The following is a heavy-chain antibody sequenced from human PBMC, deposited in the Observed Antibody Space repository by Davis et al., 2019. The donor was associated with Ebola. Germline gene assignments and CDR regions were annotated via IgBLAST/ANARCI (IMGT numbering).Heavy chain of an antibody. J-gene: IGHJ4*02. CDR2: IYYSGST. CDR3: ARAGVGATTSYFDY. V-gene: IGHV4-39*07. D-gene: IGHD1-26*01. CDR1: GGSISSSSYY. Sequence: SETLSLTCTVSGGSISSSSYYWGWIRQPPGKGLEWIGSIYYSGSTYYNPSLKSRVTISVDTSKNQFSLKLSSVTAADTAVYYCARAGVGATTSYFDYWGQGTLVTVSS.